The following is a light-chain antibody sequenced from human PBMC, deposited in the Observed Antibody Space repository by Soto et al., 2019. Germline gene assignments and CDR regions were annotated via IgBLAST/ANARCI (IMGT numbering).Light chain of an antibody. Sequence: QSVLTQSPSASASLGASVKLTCTLSSGHSSYAIAWHQQQPEKGPRYLMKLNSDGSHSKGDGIPDRFSGSSSGAERYLTISGLQSEDEADYYCQTWGTGIHYVFGTGTKLTVL. CDR1: SGHSSYA. V-gene: IGLV4-69*01. CDR3: QTWGTGIHYV. CDR2: LNSDGSH. J-gene: IGLJ1*01.